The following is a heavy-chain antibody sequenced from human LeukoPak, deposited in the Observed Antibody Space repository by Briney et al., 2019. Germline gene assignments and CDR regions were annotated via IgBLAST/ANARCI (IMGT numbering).Heavy chain of an antibody. Sequence: GGSLRLSCAASGFTFSNAWMNWVRQAPGKGLEWVGRIKSKTDGGTTDYAASVKGRFTISRDDSKNTLYLQMNSLRTEDTAVYYCTTPSGWYYFGYWGQGTLVTVSS. J-gene: IGHJ4*02. V-gene: IGHV3-15*07. CDR1: GFTFSNAW. CDR3: TTPSGWYYFGY. CDR2: IKSKTDGGTT. D-gene: IGHD6-19*01.